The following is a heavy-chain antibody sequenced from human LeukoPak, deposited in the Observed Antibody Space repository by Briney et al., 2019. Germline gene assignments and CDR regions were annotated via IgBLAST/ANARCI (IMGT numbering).Heavy chain of an antibody. CDR3: ARAGGGYSGYDVDY. V-gene: IGHV3-23*01. CDR1: GFTFSSYA. J-gene: IGHJ4*02. D-gene: IGHD5-12*01. CDR2: ISGSGGST. Sequence: GGTLRLSCAASGFTFSSYAMSWVRQAPGKGLEWVSAISGSGGSTYYADSVKGRFTISRDNTKNSLYLQMNSLRAEDTAVYYCARAGGGYSGYDVDYWGQGTLVTVSS.